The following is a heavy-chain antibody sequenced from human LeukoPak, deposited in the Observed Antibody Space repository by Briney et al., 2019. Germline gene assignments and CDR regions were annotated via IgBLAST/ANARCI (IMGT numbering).Heavy chain of an antibody. V-gene: IGHV4-61*02. CDR2: IYTSGST. D-gene: IGHD3-16*01. CDR3: ARVITVRGVIFDY. CDR1: GNSISSGDYY. J-gene: IGHJ4*02. Sequence: SETLSLTCTVSGNSISSGDYYWSWIRQPAGKGLEWIGRIYTSGSTNYNPSLKSRLIISVDTSTNQFSLSLSSVTAADTAVYYRARVITVRGVIFDYWGQGTLVTVSS.